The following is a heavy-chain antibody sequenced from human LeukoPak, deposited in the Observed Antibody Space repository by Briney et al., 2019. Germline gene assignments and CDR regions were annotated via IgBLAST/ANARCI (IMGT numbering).Heavy chain of an antibody. D-gene: IGHD3-10*01. CDR1: GFTFSSYS. V-gene: IGHV3-48*04. CDR2: ISSSGSTI. Sequence: GGSLRLSCAASGFTFSSYSMSWIRQAPGKGLEWVSYISSSGSTIYYADSVKGRFTISRDNAKNSLYLQMNSLRAEDTAVYYCARGVTMVRGAPVDYYYYMDVWGKGTTVTVSS. J-gene: IGHJ6*03. CDR3: ARGVTMVRGAPVDYYYYMDV.